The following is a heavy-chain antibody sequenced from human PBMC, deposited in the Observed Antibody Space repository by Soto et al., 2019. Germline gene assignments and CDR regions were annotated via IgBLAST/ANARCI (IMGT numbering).Heavy chain of an antibody. CDR2: VNPILSMA. J-gene: IGHJ4*02. CDR1: GDTFSFYT. V-gene: IGHV1-69*02. Sequence: QVQLVQSGAEVKKPGSSVKVSCKASGDTFSFYTINWVRQAPGLGLEWMGRVNPILSMANYAQKFQGRVTMTAAKSTSTAYMELRSLRSEATAFYYCATSYGSGYRAFDYWGQGALVTVSS. CDR3: ATSYGSGYRAFDY. D-gene: IGHD3-10*01.